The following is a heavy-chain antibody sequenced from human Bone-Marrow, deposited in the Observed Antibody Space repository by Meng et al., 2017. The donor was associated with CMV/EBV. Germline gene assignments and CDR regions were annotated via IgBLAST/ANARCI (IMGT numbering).Heavy chain of an antibody. CDR2: INPSGGST. Sequence: YTFTSYNMNWVRQAPGQGLEWMGIINPSGGSTSYAQKFQGRVTMTRDTSTSTVYMELSSLRSEDTAVYYCARGGITMIVVVTQPPDYWGQGTLVTVSS. CDR1: YTFTSYN. V-gene: IGHV1-46*01. D-gene: IGHD3-22*01. J-gene: IGHJ4*02. CDR3: ARGGITMIVVVTQPPDY.